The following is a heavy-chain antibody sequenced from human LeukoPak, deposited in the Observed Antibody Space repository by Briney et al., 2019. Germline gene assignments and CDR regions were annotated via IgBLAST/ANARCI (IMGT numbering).Heavy chain of an antibody. V-gene: IGHV4-59*08. D-gene: IGHD6-13*01. Sequence: SETLSLTCTVSGGSISGYYWSWIRQPPGKGLEWIGYIYYSGSTNYNPSLKSRVTISVDTSKNQFSLKLSSVTAADTAVYYCARNNIAAAGIDYWGQGTLVTVSS. CDR2: IYYSGST. J-gene: IGHJ4*02. CDR3: ARNNIAAAGIDY. CDR1: GGSISGYY.